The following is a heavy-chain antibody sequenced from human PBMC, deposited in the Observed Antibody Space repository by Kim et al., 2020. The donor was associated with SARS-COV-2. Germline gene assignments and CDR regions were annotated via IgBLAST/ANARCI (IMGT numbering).Heavy chain of an antibody. Sequence: SETLSLTCTVSGGSISSYYWSWIRQPPGKGLEWIGYIYYSGSTNYNPSLKSRVTISVDTSKNQFSLKLSSVTAADTAVYYCARSTVTRVIDYWGQGTLVTVSS. CDR3: ARSTVTRVIDY. CDR1: GGSISSYY. CDR2: IYYSGST. D-gene: IGHD4-17*01. V-gene: IGHV4-59*01. J-gene: IGHJ4*02.